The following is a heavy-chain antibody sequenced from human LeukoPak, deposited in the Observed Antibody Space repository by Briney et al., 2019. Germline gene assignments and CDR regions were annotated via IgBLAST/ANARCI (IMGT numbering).Heavy chain of an antibody. Sequence: GGSLRLSCAASGFTFSDYYMSWIRQAPGKGLEWVSYISSSSSYTNYADSVKGRFTISRDNAKNSLYLQMNSLRAEDTAVYYCARVAEDSTSCLGYWGQGTLVTVSS. CDR1: GFTFSDYY. CDR3: ARVAEDSTSCLGY. V-gene: IGHV3-11*05. D-gene: IGHD2-2*01. J-gene: IGHJ4*02. CDR2: ISSSSSYT.